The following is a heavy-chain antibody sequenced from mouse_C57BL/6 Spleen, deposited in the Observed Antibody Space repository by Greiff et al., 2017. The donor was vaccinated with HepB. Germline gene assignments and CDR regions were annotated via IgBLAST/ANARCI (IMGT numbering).Heavy chain of an antibody. CDR1: GYTFTDYY. Sequence: EVQLQQSGPVLVKPGASVKMSCKASGYTFTDYYMNWVKQSHGKSLEWIGVINPYNGGTSSNQKFKGKATLTVDKSSSTAYMELNSLTSEDSAVYYCAIYGNYEDYYAMDYWGQGTSVTVSS. J-gene: IGHJ4*01. D-gene: IGHD2-1*01. CDR2: INPYNGGT. V-gene: IGHV1-19*01. CDR3: AIYGNYEDYYAMDY.